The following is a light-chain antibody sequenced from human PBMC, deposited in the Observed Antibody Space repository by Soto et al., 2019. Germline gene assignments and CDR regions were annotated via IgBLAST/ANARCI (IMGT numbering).Light chain of an antibody. CDR3: AAWDDSLSALV. Sequence: QLVLTQPPSASGTPGQRVTISCSGSSSSIGSNYVYWYHQLPGTAPKLLIYSNNQRPSGVPDRFSGSKSGTSASLAISGLRSEDEADYYCAAWDDSLSALVFGGGTKLTVL. CDR1: SSSIGSNY. J-gene: IGLJ2*01. V-gene: IGLV1-47*01. CDR2: SNN.